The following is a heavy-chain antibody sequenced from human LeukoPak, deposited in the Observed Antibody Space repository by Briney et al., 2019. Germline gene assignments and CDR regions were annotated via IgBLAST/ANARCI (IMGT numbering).Heavy chain of an antibody. Sequence: GGPLRLSCAASGFTLSSYAMQWVRQAPGKGLEWVAVISYDGSNKYYADSVKGRFTISRDNSKNTLYLQMNSLRAEDTAVYYCARDPLAARQEGYFDYWGQGTLVTVSS. CDR1: GFTLSSYA. CDR3: ARDPLAARQEGYFDY. D-gene: IGHD6-6*01. CDR2: ISYDGSNK. V-gene: IGHV3-30*01. J-gene: IGHJ4*02.